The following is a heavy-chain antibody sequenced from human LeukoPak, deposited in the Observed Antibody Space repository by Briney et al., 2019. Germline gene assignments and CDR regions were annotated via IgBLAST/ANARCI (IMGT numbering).Heavy chain of an antibody. CDR1: GFTFSSYE. CDR2: ISSSGSTI. J-gene: IGHJ6*03. Sequence: PGGSLRLSCAASGFTFSSYEMNWVRQAPGKGLEWVSYISSSGSTIYYADSVKGRFTISRDNAKNSLYLQMNSLRAEDTAVYYCARDRRYYDFPPDYYYYYYMDVWGKGTTVTVSS. D-gene: IGHD3-3*01. CDR3: ARDRRYYDFPPDYYYYYYMDV. V-gene: IGHV3-48*03.